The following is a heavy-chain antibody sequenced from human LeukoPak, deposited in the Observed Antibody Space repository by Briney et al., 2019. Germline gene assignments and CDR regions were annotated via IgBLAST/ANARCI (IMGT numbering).Heavy chain of an antibody. J-gene: IGHJ6*02. Sequence: ASVKVSCKASGYTFTGYYMHWVRQAPGQGLEWVGWINPNSGGTNYAQKFQGRVTMTRDTSISTAYMELSRLRSDDTAVYYCARHGSGSYYGYYYYYGMDVWGQGTTVTVSS. D-gene: IGHD3-10*01. V-gene: IGHV1-2*02. CDR2: INPNSGGT. CDR1: GYTFTGYY. CDR3: ARHGSGSYYGYYYYYGMDV.